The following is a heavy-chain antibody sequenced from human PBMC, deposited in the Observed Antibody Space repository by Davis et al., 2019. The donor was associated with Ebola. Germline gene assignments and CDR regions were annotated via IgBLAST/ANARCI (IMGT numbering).Heavy chain of an antibody. D-gene: IGHD4-17*01. CDR1: GFTFSSYA. V-gene: IGHV3-23*01. CDR2: ISGSGGRT. CDR3: AKSYGDYYHYYGMDV. Sequence: GESLKISCAASGFTFSSYAMSWVRQAPGKGLEWVSAISGSGGRTYYADSVKGRFTISRDNSKNTLYLQTNSLRAEDTAVYYCAKSYGDYYHYYGMDVWGQGTTVTVSS. J-gene: IGHJ6*02.